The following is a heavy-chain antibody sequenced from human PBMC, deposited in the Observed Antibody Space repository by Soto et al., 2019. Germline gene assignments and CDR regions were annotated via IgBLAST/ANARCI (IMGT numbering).Heavy chain of an antibody. D-gene: IGHD5-18*01. CDR2: ISGSADIT. Sequence: VQLLESGGTSVRPGGSLRLSCAASGFTFSKFAMSWVRQAPGKGLEWVSTISGSADITFNADSVKGRFTTSRDNSKNTLFEQMDSLRVEDTAVYYCAKDIAAGQGYRIFDSWGQGTLVTVSS. CDR1: GFTFSKFA. CDR3: AKDIAAGQGYRIFDS. J-gene: IGHJ4*02. V-gene: IGHV3-23*01.